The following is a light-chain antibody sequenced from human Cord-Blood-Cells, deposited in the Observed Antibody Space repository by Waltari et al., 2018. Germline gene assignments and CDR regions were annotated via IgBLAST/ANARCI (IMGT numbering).Light chain of an antibody. CDR3: QAWDSSTGVV. CDR1: KLGDKY. J-gene: IGLJ2*01. V-gene: IGLV3-1*01. Sequence: SYELTQPPSVSVSPGQTASITCSGDKLGDKYACWYQQKPGQSPVLVIYQDSKRPSGIPARFSGSNAGNTATLTISGTQAMYEGHYYCQAWDSSTGVVFGGGTKLTVL. CDR2: QDS.